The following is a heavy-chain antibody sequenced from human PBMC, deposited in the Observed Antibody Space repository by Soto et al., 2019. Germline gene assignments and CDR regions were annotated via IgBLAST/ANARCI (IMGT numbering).Heavy chain of an antibody. Sequence: VGSLRLSCAASGFSFTIYSMTWVRQAPGKGLEWVANIKPDGSEKSYVDSVKGRFTIYRDNAKNSLYLQMNSLRPEDTAVYYCLRGTYAFDYWGQGTLVTVSS. D-gene: IGHD1-26*01. CDR2: IKPDGSEK. CDR1: GFSFTIYS. V-gene: IGHV3-7*03. CDR3: LRGTYAFDY. J-gene: IGHJ4*02.